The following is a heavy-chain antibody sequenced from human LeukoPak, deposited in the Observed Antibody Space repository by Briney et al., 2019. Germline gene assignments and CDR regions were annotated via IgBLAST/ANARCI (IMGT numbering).Heavy chain of an antibody. V-gene: IGHV3-30*18. Sequence: PGGSLRLSCAASGFTFSSYGMHWVRQAPGKGLEWVAVISYDGSNKYYTDSVKGRFTISRDNSKNTVYLQMNSLRAEDTALYYCAKDPLPWGQGTLVTVSS. CDR3: AKDPLP. CDR2: ISYDGSNK. CDR1: GFTFSSYG. J-gene: IGHJ5*02.